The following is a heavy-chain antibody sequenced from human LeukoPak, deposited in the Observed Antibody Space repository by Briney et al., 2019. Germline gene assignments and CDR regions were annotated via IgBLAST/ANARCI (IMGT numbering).Heavy chain of an antibody. CDR2: ISGSGIST. Sequence: AGGSLRLSCAASGFTFSSHAMSWVRQAPGKGLEWVSAISGSGISTYYSESVKGRFTISRDNSKNTLYLQMNSLRAKDTAVYYCARHLGYSSSHTDYWGQGTLITVSS. CDR1: GFTFSSHA. V-gene: IGHV3-23*01. D-gene: IGHD6-13*01. J-gene: IGHJ4*02. CDR3: ARHLGYSSSHTDY.